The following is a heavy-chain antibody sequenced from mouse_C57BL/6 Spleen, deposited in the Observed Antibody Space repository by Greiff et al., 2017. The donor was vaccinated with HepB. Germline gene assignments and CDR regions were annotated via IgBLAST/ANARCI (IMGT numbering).Heavy chain of an antibody. J-gene: IGHJ2*01. V-gene: IGHV1-19*01. D-gene: IGHD1-1*01. Sequence: EVQLQQSGPVLVKPGASVKMSCKASGYTFTDYYMNWVKQSHGKSLEWIGVINPYNGGTSYNQKFKGKATLTVDKSSSTAYMEIKSLTSEDSAVYYCARSGFITTVVAYYFDYWGQGTTLTVSS. CDR1: GYTFTDYY. CDR3: ARSGFITTVVAYYFDY. CDR2: INPYNGGT.